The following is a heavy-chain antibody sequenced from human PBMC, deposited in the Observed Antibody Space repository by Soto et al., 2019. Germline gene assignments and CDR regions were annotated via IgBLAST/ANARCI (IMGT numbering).Heavy chain of an antibody. V-gene: IGHV1-18*01. CDR1: GYTFSTSG. J-gene: IGHJ6*01. CDR2: ISTDNGDA. CDR3: SREGPRPYYYYGMDV. Sequence: QAQLEQSGAEVKKPGATVKVSCKSSGYTFSTSGISWVRQAPGQGLEWRGWISTDNGDANYAQRFQGRVTMTTDTSTSTTFMELRSLRSDDTAVYYCSREGPRPYYYYGMDVW. D-gene: IGHD6-6*01.